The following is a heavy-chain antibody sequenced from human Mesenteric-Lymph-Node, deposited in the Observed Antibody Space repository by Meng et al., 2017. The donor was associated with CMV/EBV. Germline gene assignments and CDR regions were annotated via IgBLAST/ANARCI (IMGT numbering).Heavy chain of an antibody. CDR2: ISSSSSYI. D-gene: IGHD5-12*01. V-gene: IGHV3-21*01. CDR1: GFTFSNYS. Sequence: GGSLRLSCAASGFTFSNYSMNWVRQAPGKGLEWVSSISSSSSYIYYADSVKGRFTISRDNAKNSLYLQMNSLRAEDTAVYYCAREGRYSGYGAFGFYYGMDVWGQGSTVTVSS. J-gene: IGHJ6*02. CDR3: AREGRYSGYGAFGFYYGMDV.